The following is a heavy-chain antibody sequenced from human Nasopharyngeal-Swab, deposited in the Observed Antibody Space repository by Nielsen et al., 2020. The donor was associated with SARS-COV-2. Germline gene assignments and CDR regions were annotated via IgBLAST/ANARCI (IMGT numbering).Heavy chain of an antibody. Sequence: GESLKISCAASGFTFSSYAMSWVRQAPGKGLEWVSAISGSGGSTYYADSVKGRFTISRDNSKNTLYLQMNSLRAEDTAVYYCARDRRFARNYYFDYWGQGTLVTVSS. J-gene: IGHJ4*02. V-gene: IGHV3-23*01. D-gene: IGHD4-11*01. CDR1: GFTFSSYA. CDR3: ARDRRFARNYYFDY. CDR2: ISGSGGST.